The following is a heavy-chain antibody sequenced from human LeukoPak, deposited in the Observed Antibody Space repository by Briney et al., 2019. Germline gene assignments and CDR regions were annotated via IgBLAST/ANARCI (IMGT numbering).Heavy chain of an antibody. CDR2: INPSGGST. CDR1: GYTFTGYY. V-gene: IGHV1-46*01. D-gene: IGHD6-13*01. J-gene: IGHJ6*03. CDR3: ARAGYSSSGLWSYYYYYMDV. Sequence: ASVKVSCKASGYTFTGYYMHWVRQAPGQGLEWMGIINPSGGSTSYAQKFQGRVTMTRDTSTSTVYMELSSLRSEDTAVYYCARAGYSSSGLWSYYYYYMDVWGKGTTVTISS.